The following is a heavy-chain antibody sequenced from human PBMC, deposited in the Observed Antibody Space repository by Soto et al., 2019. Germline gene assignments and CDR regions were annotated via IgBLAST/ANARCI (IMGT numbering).Heavy chain of an antibody. J-gene: IGHJ4*02. Sequence: SETLSLTCTVSGGSISSSSYYWGWIRQPPGKGLEWIGSIYYSGSTYYNPSLKSRVTISVDTSKNQFSLKLSSVTAADTAVYYCARLTYYYGSGSYHIFDYWGQGTLVTVSS. CDR3: ARLTYYYGSGSYHIFDY. V-gene: IGHV4-39*01. CDR2: IYYSGST. D-gene: IGHD3-10*01. CDR1: GGSISSSSYY.